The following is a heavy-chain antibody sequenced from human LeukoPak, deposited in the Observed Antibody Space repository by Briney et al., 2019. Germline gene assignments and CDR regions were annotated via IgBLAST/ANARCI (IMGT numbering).Heavy chain of an antibody. Sequence: SGTLSLTCAVSGGSISSSNWGSWVRQPPGKGLEWIGYIYYSGSTNYNPSLKSRVTISVDTSKNQFSLKLSSVTAADTAVYYCARGVETFDYWGQGTLVTVSS. J-gene: IGHJ4*02. CDR3: ARGVETFDY. D-gene: IGHD5-18*01. CDR2: IYYSGST. V-gene: IGHV4-4*02. CDR1: GGSISSSNW.